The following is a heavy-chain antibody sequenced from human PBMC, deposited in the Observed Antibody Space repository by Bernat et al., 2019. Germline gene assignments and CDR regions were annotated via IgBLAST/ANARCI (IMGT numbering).Heavy chain of an antibody. V-gene: IGHV3-30*18. D-gene: IGHD5-12*01. CDR1: GFTFSSHA. J-gene: IGHJ4*02. CDR3: AKDVGYSGSLRYFDY. Sequence: QVQLVESGGGVVQPGRSLRLSCAASGFTFSSHALHWVRQAPGKGLEWVALISYGGSNTYFADSVKGRFTISRDNSKNTLYLQMNSLRAEDTAVYYCAKDVGYSGSLRYFDYLGQGTLVTVSS. CDR2: ISYGGSNT.